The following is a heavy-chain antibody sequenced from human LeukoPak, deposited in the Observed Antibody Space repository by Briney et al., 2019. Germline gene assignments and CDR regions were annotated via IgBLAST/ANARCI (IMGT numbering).Heavy chain of an antibody. CDR3: ARSTLGDAFDI. V-gene: IGHV3-74*01. CDR2: VNSDGSTT. Sequence: GGSLRLCCAASGFTFSRSWMHWVRQAPGKGLVWVSRVNSDGSTTRYADSVKGRFTISRDNAKNTLYLQMNSLRAEDTAVYYCARSTLGDAFDIWGQGTMVTVSP. CDR1: GFTFSRSW. D-gene: IGHD1-1*01. J-gene: IGHJ3*02.